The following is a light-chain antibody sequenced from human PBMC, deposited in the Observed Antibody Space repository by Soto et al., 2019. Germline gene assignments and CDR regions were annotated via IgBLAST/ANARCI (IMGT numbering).Light chain of an antibody. Sequence: AIQMTQSPSSLSASVGDRVTITCRASQDIRNDLGWYQQKPGKAPKVLIYVTSNLQSGVPSRFSVSSSGTDFTLTISGLQPEDCATYYCLQDYNYPLSFGGGTKVEIK. CDR2: VTS. CDR1: QDIRND. V-gene: IGKV1-6*01. CDR3: LQDYNYPLS. J-gene: IGKJ4*01.